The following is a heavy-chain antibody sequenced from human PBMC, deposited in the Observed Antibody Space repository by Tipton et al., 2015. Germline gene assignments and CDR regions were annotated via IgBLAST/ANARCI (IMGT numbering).Heavy chain of an antibody. CDR3: ARDHFDFWRGPSSYYYYGFDV. D-gene: IGHD3-3*01. CDR2: ISWNSGSI. Sequence: SLRLSCAASGFTFDDYALHWVRQVPGKGLEWISSISWNSGSIAYADSVRGRFTISRDNAKNSLYLQMNRLRAEDTAAYYCARDHFDFWRGPSSYYYYGFDVWGQGTTVTVSS. CDR1: GFTFDDYA. V-gene: IGHV3-9*01. J-gene: IGHJ6*02.